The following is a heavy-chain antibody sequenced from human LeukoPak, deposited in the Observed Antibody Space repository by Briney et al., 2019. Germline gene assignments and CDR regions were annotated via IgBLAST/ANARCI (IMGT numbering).Heavy chain of an antibody. CDR1: GFTFSGYA. J-gene: IGHJ4*02. CDR3: AKGTGSGSYYPYYFDY. V-gene: IGHV3-23*01. Sequence: GGSLRLSCVASGFTFSGYAMSWVRQAPGKGLEWVSDISGSGGSTYYADSVKGRFTISRDNSKNTLYLQMNSLRAEDTAVYYCAKGTGSGSYYPYYFDYWGQGTLVTVSS. D-gene: IGHD3-10*01. CDR2: ISGSGGST.